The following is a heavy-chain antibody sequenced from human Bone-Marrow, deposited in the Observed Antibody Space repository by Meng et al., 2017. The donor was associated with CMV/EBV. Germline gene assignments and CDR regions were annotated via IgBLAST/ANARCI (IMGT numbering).Heavy chain of an antibody. Sequence: GGSLRLSCAASGFTFSSYSMNWFRQAPGKGLEWVSSISSSSSYIYYADSVKGRFTISRDNAKNSLYLQMNSLRAEDTAVYYCARGKGLRFLEWLPDYWGQGTLVTVSS. CDR2: ISSSSSYI. CDR3: ARGKGLRFLEWLPDY. J-gene: IGHJ4*02. V-gene: IGHV3-21*01. D-gene: IGHD3-3*01. CDR1: GFTFSSYS.